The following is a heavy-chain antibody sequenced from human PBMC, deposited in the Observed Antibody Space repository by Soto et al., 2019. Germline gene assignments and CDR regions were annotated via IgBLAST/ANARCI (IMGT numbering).Heavy chain of an antibody. V-gene: IGHV3-33*06. Sequence: GGSLRLSCAASGFTFSSYGMHWVRQAPGKGLEWVAVIWNDGSNKYYGDSLKGRFTISRDNDKNIVYLQMNSLRAEDTAVFYCVKEIRIFGVVIFDYWGQGTLVTVSS. D-gene: IGHD3-3*01. J-gene: IGHJ4*02. CDR3: VKEIRIFGVVIFDY. CDR1: GFTFSSYG. CDR2: IWNDGSNK.